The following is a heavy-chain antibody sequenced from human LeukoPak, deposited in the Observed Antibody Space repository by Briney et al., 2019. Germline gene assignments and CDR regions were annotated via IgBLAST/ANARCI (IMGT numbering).Heavy chain of an antibody. Sequence: TASETLSLTCTVSGGSISSSSYYWGWIRQPPGKGLEWIGSIYYSGSTYYNPSLRSRVTISVDTSKNQFSLKLSSVTAADTAVYYCARAYVLLWFGELFPDAFDIWGQGTMVTVSS. CDR2: IYYSGST. CDR1: GGSISSSSYY. V-gene: IGHV4-39*07. D-gene: IGHD3-10*01. J-gene: IGHJ3*02. CDR3: ARAYVLLWFGELFPDAFDI.